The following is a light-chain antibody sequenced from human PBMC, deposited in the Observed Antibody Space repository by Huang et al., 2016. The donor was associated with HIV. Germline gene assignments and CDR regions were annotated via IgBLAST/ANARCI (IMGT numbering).Light chain of an antibody. V-gene: IGKV3-15*01. CDR1: RSVSNN. CDR2: GPS. Sequence: EIVMTQSPATLSVSPGQSVTLSCRANRSVSNNLSWYQQRHGQAPRLLIYGPSTRAPGVPARFSGSGSGTDFSLTISSLQSEDFALYYCHQYNNWLLSFGGGTRV. J-gene: IGKJ4*01. CDR3: HQYNNWLLS.